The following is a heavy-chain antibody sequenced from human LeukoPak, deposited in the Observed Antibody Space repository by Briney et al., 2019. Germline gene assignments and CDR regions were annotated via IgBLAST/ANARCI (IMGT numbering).Heavy chain of an antibody. CDR1: GGSISSYY. CDR3: ARNRVTTYYFDY. D-gene: IGHD1-14*01. V-gene: IGHV4-59*01. J-gene: IGHJ4*02. Sequence: SETLSLTCTVSGGSISSYYWSCIRQPPGKGLEWIGYIYYSGSTNYNPSLKSRVTISVDTSKNQFSLKLSSVTAADTAVYYCARNRVTTYYFDYWGQGTLVTVSS. CDR2: IYYSGST.